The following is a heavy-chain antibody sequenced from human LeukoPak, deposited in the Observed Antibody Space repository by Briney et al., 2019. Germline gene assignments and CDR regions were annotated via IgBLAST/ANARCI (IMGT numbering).Heavy chain of an antibody. J-gene: IGHJ6*03. CDR2: IIPIFGTA. Sequence: ASVKVSCKPSGGTFSSYAISWVRQAPGQGLEWMGGIIPIFGTANYAQKFQGRVTITTDESTSTAYMELSSLRSEDTAVYYCARVSAGGNYYYYMDVWGKGTTVTVSS. CDR1: GGTFSSYA. D-gene: IGHD1-26*01. CDR3: ARVSAGGNYYYYMDV. V-gene: IGHV1-69*05.